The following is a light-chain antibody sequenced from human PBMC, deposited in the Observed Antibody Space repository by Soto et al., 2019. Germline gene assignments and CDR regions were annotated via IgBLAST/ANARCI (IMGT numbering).Light chain of an antibody. J-gene: IGKJ1*01. CDR3: QQFDSSVT. Sequence: EIVLTQSPGSLSLSPGETATLSCRSSQSISSTFCAWYQQKPGQAPRLLIYGASRRATGIPDRFTGSGSGTDFTLTIRRLEPDDFAVYYCQQFDSSVTFGLGTKVDIK. CDR1: QSISSTF. CDR2: GAS. V-gene: IGKV3-20*01.